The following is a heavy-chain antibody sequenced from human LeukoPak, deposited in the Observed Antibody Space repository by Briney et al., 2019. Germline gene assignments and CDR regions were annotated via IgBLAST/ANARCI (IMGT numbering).Heavy chain of an antibody. D-gene: IGHD1-14*01. CDR2: INPNSGGT. J-gene: IGHJ4*02. CDR1: GYTFTDYY. Sequence: ASVKVSCKASGYTFTDYYLHWVRQAPGQGLEWMGWINPNSGGTNYAQTFQGRVTMTRDTSITTAYLELSRLKSDDTAVYYCARIGYNHYFDYWGQGTLVTVSS. V-gene: IGHV1-2*02. CDR3: ARIGYNHYFDY.